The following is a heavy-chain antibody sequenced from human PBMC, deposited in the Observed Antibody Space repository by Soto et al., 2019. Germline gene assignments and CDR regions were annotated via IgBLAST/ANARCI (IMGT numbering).Heavy chain of an antibody. CDR1: GYTFTSYG. J-gene: IGHJ4*02. CDR3: SRVVDMTTVTYYYLDY. CDR2: ISAYNGNT. V-gene: IGHV1-18*01. D-gene: IGHD4-17*01. Sequence: ASVKVSCKASGYTFTSYGISWVRQAQGQGLEWMGWISAYNGNTNYAQKLQGRVTMTTDTSTSTAYMELRSLRSDDTAVYYCSRVVDMTTVTYYYLDYWGQGTLVTVSS.